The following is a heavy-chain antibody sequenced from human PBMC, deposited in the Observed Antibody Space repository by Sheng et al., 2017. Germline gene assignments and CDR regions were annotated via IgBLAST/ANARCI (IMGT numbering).Heavy chain of an antibody. CDR1: GGTFSSYA. V-gene: IGHV1-69*13. J-gene: IGHJ4*02. Sequence: QVQLVQSGAEVKKPGSSVKVSCKASGGTFSSYAISWVRQAPGQGLEWMGGIIPIFGTANYAQKFQGRVTITADESTSTAYMELSSLRSEDTAVYYCAGGYCSGGSCYREVIYFDYWGQGTLVTVSS. D-gene: IGHD2-15*01. CDR3: AGGYCSGGSCYREVIYFDY. CDR2: IIPIFGTA.